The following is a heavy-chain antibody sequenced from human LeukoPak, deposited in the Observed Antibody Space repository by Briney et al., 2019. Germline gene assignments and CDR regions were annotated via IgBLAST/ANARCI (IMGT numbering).Heavy chain of an antibody. CDR1: GFTFSRYW. J-gene: IGHJ4*02. CDR3: ARWGGGFDY. V-gene: IGHV3-7*04. Sequence: GGSLRLSCAATGFTFSRYWMSWVRQAPGKGLEWVANIKQDGSAKYYGDSVEGRFTISRDNAKNSLYLQMNSLRAEDTAVYYCARWGGGFDYWGQGTLVTVSS. D-gene: IGHD3-16*01. CDR2: IKQDGSAK.